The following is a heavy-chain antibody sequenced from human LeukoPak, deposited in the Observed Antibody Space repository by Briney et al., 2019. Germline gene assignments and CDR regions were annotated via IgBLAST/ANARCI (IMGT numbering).Heavy chain of an antibody. D-gene: IGHD6-13*01. Sequence: SETLSLTCTVSGGSISSGGYYWSWLRQHPGKGLEWIGYIYYSGSTYYNPSLKSRVTISVDTSKNQFSLKLSSVTAADTAVYYCAREAGTPTIAGFDPWGQGTLVTVSS. CDR2: IYYSGST. CDR1: GGSISSGGYY. J-gene: IGHJ5*02. V-gene: IGHV4-31*03. CDR3: AREAGTPTIAGFDP.